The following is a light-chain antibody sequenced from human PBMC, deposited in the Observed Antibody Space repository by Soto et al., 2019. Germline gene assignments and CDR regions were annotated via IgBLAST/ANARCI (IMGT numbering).Light chain of an antibody. CDR3: VSYTSSTTDV. J-gene: IGLJ1*01. CDR2: DVA. Sequence: QSALTQPPSASDAPGQSITISCTGTSSDVGGSNFVSWYQQHPGKPPKLIIYDVANRPSGVSNRFSGSKSGSTASLIISRLQTEDEADYYCVSYTSSTTDVFGTGTKVTVL. CDR1: SSDVGGSNF. V-gene: IGLV2-14*01.